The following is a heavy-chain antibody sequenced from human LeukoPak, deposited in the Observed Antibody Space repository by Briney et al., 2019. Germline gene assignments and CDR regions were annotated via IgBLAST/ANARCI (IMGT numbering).Heavy chain of an antibody. CDR1: GGSISSGGYY. D-gene: IGHD3-10*01. J-gene: IGHJ4*02. Sequence: SETLSLTCTVSGGSISSGGYYWSWIRRHPGEGLAWIGYIYYSGSTYYNPSLMSRVTISVDTSKNQFSLKLTSVTAADTAVYYCARYYHASGSYDYWGQGTLVTVSS. CDR3: ARYYHASGSYDY. V-gene: IGHV4-31*03. CDR2: IYYSGST.